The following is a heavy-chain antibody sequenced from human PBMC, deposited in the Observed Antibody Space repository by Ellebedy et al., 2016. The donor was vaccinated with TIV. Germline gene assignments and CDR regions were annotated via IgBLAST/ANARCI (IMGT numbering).Heavy chain of an antibody. V-gene: IGHV3-23*01. J-gene: IGHJ4*02. Sequence: GESLKISXAASGFTFSNYGMSWVRQRPGKGLEWVSALNGNGGNTYYADSVKGRFTISRDNSKNTVYLQMNSLRAEDTAVYYCAKAPSYDFWSGYYTGIGYFDYWGQGTLVTVSS. CDR2: LNGNGGNT. CDR1: GFTFSNYG. CDR3: AKAPSYDFWSGYYTGIGYFDY. D-gene: IGHD3-3*01.